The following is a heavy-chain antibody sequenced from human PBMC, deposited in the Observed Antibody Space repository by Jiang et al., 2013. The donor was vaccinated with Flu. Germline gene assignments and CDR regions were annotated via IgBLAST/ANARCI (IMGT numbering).Heavy chain of an antibody. CDR1: GFTFSSYW. Sequence: RLSCAASGFTFSSYWMHWVRKLQEGLVWVSRINSDGSSTSYADSVKGRFTISRDNAKNTLYLQMNSLRAEDTAVYYCARTYDSSGYYAYYYGMDVWGQGTTVTVSS. J-gene: IGHJ6*02. CDR3: ARTYDSSGYYAYYYGMDV. CDR2: INSDGSST. D-gene: IGHD3-22*01. V-gene: IGHV3-74*01.